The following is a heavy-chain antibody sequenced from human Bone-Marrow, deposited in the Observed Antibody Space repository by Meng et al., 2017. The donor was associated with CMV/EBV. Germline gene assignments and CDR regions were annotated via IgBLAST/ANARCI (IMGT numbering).Heavy chain of an antibody. CDR2: IDYSGST. V-gene: IGHV4-59*01. D-gene: IGHD2-2*01. Sequence: SETLSLTCIVSGGSISSYYWSWIWQPPGKGLEWIGYIDYSGSTNYNSSLKSRVTISVDTYKNQFYLKLSSVTAADTAVYYCARRGGVVPAAFYSGYWGPGNLVNVSS. CDR1: GGSISSYY. CDR3: ARRGGVVPAAFYSGY. J-gene: IGHJ4*01.